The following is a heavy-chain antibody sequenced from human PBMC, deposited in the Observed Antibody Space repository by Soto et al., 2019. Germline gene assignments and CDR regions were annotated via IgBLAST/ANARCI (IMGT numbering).Heavy chain of an antibody. D-gene: IGHD2-15*01. J-gene: IGHJ4*02. Sequence: SETLSLTCTVSGGSIRSGDYYWSWIRQPPGKGLEWIGYIYYSGSTYYNPSLKSRVTISVDTSKNQFSLRLSSVTAADTAVYYCARSDCSGGSGYSDYWGQGTLVTVSS. CDR1: GGSIRSGDYY. CDR3: ARSDCSGGSGYSDY. CDR2: IYYSGST. V-gene: IGHV4-30-4*01.